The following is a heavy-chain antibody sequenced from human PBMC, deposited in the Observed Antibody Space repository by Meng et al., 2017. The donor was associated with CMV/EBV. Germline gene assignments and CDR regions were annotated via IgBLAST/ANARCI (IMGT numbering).Heavy chain of an antibody. CDR2: ISWNSGSI. V-gene: IGHV3-9*01. Sequence: SLKISCAASGFTFDDYAMHWVRQAPGKGLEWVSGISWNSGSIGYADSVKGRFTISRDNAKNSLYLQMNSLRAEDTALYYCAKGGGGGITMIVGAFDYWGQGTLVTVSS. D-gene: IGHD3-22*01. CDR3: AKGGGGGITMIVGAFDY. J-gene: IGHJ4*02. CDR1: GFTFDDYA.